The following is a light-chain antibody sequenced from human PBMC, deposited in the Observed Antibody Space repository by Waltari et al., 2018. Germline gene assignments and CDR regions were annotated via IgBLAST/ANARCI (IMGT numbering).Light chain of an antibody. Sequence: DIVMTQSPESLAVSLGERATINCKTSESVLYSSNNKNHLAWYHQKTRQPPKLLIYWASTRKSGVPDRFRGSGSETDITLTVSSLQAEDVAVYYCQQYYNTPLTFGGGTKVEIK. CDR3: QQYYNTPLT. V-gene: IGKV4-1*01. CDR2: WAS. J-gene: IGKJ4*01. CDR1: ESVLYSSNNKNH.